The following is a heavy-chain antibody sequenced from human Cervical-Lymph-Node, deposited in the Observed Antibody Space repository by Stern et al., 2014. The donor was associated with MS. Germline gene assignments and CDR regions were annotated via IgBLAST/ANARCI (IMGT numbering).Heavy chain of an antibody. CDR3: ARARRDKRWLQPTFDY. J-gene: IGHJ4*02. CDR2: ISYDGSNK. Sequence: VQLVQSGGGVVQPGRSLRLSCAASGFTFSTYAMHWVRQAPGKGLKWVAIISYDGSNKYYADSVKGRFTISRDNSKNTLYLQVNSRRAEDTAVYYCARARRDKRWLQPTFDYWGQGTLVTVSS. CDR1: GFTFSTYA. D-gene: IGHD5-24*01. V-gene: IGHV3-30*04.